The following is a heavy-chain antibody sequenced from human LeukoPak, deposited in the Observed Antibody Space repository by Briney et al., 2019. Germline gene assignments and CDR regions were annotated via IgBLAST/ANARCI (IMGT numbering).Heavy chain of an antibody. V-gene: IGHV4-59*01. D-gene: IGHD3-10*01. J-gene: IGHJ4*02. CDR1: GASISSYY. Sequence: SETLSLTCTVSGASISSYYWRWIRQPPGKGLEWIGSVYFSGKTTYNPSLKSRVTISIDTSKSQFSLRLTSVTAADTAMYYCARDRFGELDYWGQGSLVTVSS. CDR2: VYFSGKT. CDR3: ARDRFGELDY.